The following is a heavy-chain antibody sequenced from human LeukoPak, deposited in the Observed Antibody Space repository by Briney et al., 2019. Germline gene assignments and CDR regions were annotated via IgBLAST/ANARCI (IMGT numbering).Heavy chain of an antibody. CDR3: ASLTKGDYDFWSGPHSWDV. CDR1: GGSISSSSYY. D-gene: IGHD3-3*01. Sequence: SETLSLTCTVSGGSISSSSYYWGWIRQPPGKGLEWIGSICYSGSTYYNPSLKSRVTISVDTSKNQFSLKLSSVTAADTAVYYCASLTKGDYDFWSGPHSWDVWGKGTTVTVS. V-gene: IGHV4-39*01. CDR2: ICYSGST. J-gene: IGHJ6*03.